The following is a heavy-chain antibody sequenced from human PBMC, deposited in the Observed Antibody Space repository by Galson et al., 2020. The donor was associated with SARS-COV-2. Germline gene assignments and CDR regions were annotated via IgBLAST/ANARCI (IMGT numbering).Heavy chain of an antibody. CDR2: IDRSGTFM. J-gene: IGHJ4*02. Sequence: LSLTCAASGFTFSTYTINWVRQAPGKGLEWVSAIDRSGTFMVYANTVKGRFSISRDNAKNLLYLEMNSLRAEDTALYYCARETADPAIVPATNTIDHWGQGTLVTVSS. CDR3: ARETADPAIVPATNTIDH. V-gene: IGHV3-21*01. CDR1: GFTFSTYT. D-gene: IGHD1-26*01.